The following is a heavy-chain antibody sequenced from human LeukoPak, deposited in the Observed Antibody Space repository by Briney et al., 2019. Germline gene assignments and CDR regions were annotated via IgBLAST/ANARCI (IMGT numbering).Heavy chain of an antibody. D-gene: IGHD3-3*01. V-gene: IGHV4-38-2*02. CDR3: AREAIFGVVQSHYYYYYYMDV. Sequence: SETLSLTCTVSGYSISSGYYWGWIRQPPGKGLEWIGSIYHSGSTYYNPSLKSRVTISVDTSKNQFSLKLSSVTAADTAVYYCAREAIFGVVQSHYYYYYYMDVWGKGTTVTVSS. CDR1: GYSISSGYY. CDR2: IYHSGST. J-gene: IGHJ6*03.